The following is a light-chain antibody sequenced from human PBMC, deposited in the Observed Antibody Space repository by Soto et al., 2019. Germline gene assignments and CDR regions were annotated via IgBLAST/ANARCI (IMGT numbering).Light chain of an antibody. CDR1: SSDVGGYNY. CDR3: SSFTSTNTVL. Sequence: LTQPASVSGSPGQSITISCTGTSSDVGGYNYVSWYQQHPGKAPKLMIYNVSNRPSGVSNRFSGSKSGNTASLTISGLQAEDEGHYYCSSFTSTNTVLFGGGTKLTVL. J-gene: IGLJ2*01. CDR2: NVS. V-gene: IGLV2-14*01.